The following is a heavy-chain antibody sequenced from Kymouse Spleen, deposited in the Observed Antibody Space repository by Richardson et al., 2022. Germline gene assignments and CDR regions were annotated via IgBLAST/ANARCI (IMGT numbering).Heavy chain of an antibody. CDR3: AGYSGSHYYYYGMDV. Sequence: QVQLQESGPGLVKPSETLSLTCTVSGGSISSYYWSWIRQPPGKGLEWIGYIYYSGSTNYNPSLKSRVTISVDTSKNQFSLKLSSVTAADTAVYYCAGYSGSHYYYYGMDVWGQGTTVTVSS. V-gene: IGHV4-59*01. CDR2: IYYSGST. CDR1: GGSISSYY. J-gene: IGHJ6*02. D-gene: IGHD1-26*01.